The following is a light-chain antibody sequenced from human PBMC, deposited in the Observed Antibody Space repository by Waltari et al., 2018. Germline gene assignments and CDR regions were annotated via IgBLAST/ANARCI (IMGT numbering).Light chain of an antibody. V-gene: IGLV2-8*01. CDR3: ASFAGSNTL. Sequence: QSALTQPPSASGSLGQSVTISCPGTSTDIVVSNYFPWYQQHPGKAPKLLIYEVRQRPSGVPDRFSGSKSGITASLTVFGLQTEDEADYYCASFAGSNTLFGGGTKLTVL. CDR1: STDIVVSNY. J-gene: IGLJ2*01. CDR2: EVR.